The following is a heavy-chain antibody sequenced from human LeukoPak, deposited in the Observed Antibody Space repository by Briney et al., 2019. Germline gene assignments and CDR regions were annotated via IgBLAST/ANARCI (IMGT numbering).Heavy chain of an antibody. CDR1: GXTFSNYG. V-gene: IGHV3-30*18. CDR3: AKESTARTAREIDY. Sequence: GRSLRLSCAASGXTFSNYGMHWVRQAPGKGRERVAVISYDGSTTYYADSIKGRFTISRDNSKNMLYLHMNSLRGEDTAVYYCAKESTARTAREIDYWGQGTLVTVSS. D-gene: IGHD2-21*02. J-gene: IGHJ4*02. CDR2: ISYDGSTT.